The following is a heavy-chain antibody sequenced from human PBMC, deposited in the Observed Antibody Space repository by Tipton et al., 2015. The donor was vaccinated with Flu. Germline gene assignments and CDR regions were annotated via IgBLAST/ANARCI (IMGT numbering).Heavy chain of an antibody. J-gene: IGHJ3*02. D-gene: IGHD1-26*01. CDR1: GFTFNSYE. CDR2: ISPSGSTK. V-gene: IGHV3-48*03. Sequence: VQLVQSGGHLVQPGWSLRLSCEASGFTFNSYEMNWVRQAPGKGLEWVSHISPSGSTKYYADSVKGRFTISRDNAKNSLYLQMSSLRAEDTAFYYCAKDRLSGSMWRDAFETWGQGTMVTVSS. CDR3: AKDRLSGSMWRDAFET.